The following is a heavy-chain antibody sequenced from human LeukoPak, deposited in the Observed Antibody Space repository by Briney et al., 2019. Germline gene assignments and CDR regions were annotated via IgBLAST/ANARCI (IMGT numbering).Heavy chain of an antibody. J-gene: IGHJ4*02. V-gene: IGHV4-38-2*02. Sequence: PSETLSLTCTVSGYSISSGYYWGWIRQPPGKGLEWIGSIYHSGSTYYNPSLKSRVTISVDTSKNQFSLKLSSVTAADTAVYYCARVAVADYYFDYWGQGTLVTVSS. CDR2: IYHSGST. D-gene: IGHD6-19*01. CDR1: GYSISSGYY. CDR3: ARVAVADYYFDY.